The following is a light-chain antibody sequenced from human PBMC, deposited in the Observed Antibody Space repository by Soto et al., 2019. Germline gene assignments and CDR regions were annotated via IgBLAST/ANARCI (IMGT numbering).Light chain of an antibody. CDR3: QQYNSYSS. J-gene: IGKJ5*01. V-gene: IGKV1-5*01. CDR1: QSISRL. CDR2: DAS. Sequence: DIQMTQSPSTLSASVGDRVTITCRASQSISRLLAWYQQKPGKAPKLLIYDASSLESGVSSRFSGSGSGTEFTLTISSLQPDDFATYYCQQYNSYSSFGQGTRLEIK.